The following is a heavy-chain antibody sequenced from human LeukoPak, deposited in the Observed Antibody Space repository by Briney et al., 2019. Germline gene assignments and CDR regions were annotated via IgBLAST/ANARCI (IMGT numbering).Heavy chain of an antibody. CDR2: IYYSGST. CDR1: GGSISSYY. J-gene: IGHJ4*02. CDR3: ARSYGDYVNFDY. D-gene: IGHD4-17*01. V-gene: IGHV4-59*01. Sequence: SETLSLTCTVSGGSISSYYWSWIRQPPGKGLEWIGHIYYSGSTNYNPSLKSRVTISVDTSKNQFSLKLSSVTAADTAVYYCARSYGDYVNFDYWGQGTLVTVSS.